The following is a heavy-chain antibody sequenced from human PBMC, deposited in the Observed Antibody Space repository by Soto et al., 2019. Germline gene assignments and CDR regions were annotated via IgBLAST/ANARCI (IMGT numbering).Heavy chain of an antibody. J-gene: IGHJ4*02. CDR3: ARVGVLATRFDY. D-gene: IGHD5-12*01. CDR1: GGSISSGGYY. V-gene: IGHV4-31*03. CDR2: IYYSGST. Sequence: SETLSLTCTVSGGSISSGGYYWSWIRQHPGKGLEWIGYIYYSGSTYYNPSLKSRVTISVDTSKNQFSLKLSSVTAADTAVYYCARVGVLATRFDYWGQGTLVTVSS.